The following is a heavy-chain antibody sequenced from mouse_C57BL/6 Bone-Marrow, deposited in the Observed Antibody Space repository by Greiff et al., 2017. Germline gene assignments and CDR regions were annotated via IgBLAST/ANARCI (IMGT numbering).Heavy chain of an antibody. CDR1: GYTFTSYW. CDR3: ARPYCSNYWYFDV. Sequence: VQLQQPGAELVKPGASVKMSCKASGYTFTSYWITWVKQRPGQGLEWIGDIYPGSGSTNYNEKFKSKATLTVATSSSTAYMQLSSLTSEDSAVYYCARPYCSNYWYFDVWGTGTAVTVSS. CDR2: IYPGSGST. D-gene: IGHD2-5*01. V-gene: IGHV1-55*01. J-gene: IGHJ1*03.